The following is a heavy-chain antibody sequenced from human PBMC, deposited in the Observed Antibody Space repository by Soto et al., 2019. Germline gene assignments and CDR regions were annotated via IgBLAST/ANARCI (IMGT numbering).Heavy chain of an antibody. Sequence: SETLSLTCTVSGGSISSGGYYWSWIRQHPGKGLEWIGYIYYSGSTYYNPSLKSRVTISVDTSKNQFSLKLSSVTAADTSVYYCASYSRGYSYGHYYWGQGTLVTVSS. J-gene: IGHJ4*02. CDR1: GGSISSGGYY. CDR3: ASYSRGYSYGHYY. V-gene: IGHV4-31*03. D-gene: IGHD5-18*01. CDR2: IYYSGST.